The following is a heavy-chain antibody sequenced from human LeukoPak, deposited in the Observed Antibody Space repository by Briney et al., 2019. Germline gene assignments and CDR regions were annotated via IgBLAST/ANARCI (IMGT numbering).Heavy chain of an antibody. D-gene: IGHD3-16*01. J-gene: IGHJ5*02. V-gene: IGHV4-39*07. CDR2: IYYSGST. CDR3: ARTPGGFVNWFDP. Sequence: KASETLSLTCTVSGGSISSSSYYWGWIRQPPGKGLEWIGSIYYSGSTYYNPSLKSRVTISVDTSKNQFSLRLTFVTAADTAIYYCARTPGGFVNWFDPWGQGTLVTISS. CDR1: GGSISSSSYY.